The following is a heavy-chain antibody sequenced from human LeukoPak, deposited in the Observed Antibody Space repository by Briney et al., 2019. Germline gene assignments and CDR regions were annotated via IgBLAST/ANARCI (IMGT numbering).Heavy chain of an antibody. CDR2: INHSGST. Sequence: SETLSLTCAVYGGSFSGYYRSWIRQPPGKGLEWIGEINHSGSTNYNPSLKSRVTISVDTSKNQFSLKLSSVTAADTAVYYCASGYCSSTSCYTNWFDPWGQGTLVTVSS. D-gene: IGHD2-2*02. CDR3: ASGYCSSTSCYTNWFDP. CDR1: GGSFSGYY. J-gene: IGHJ5*02. V-gene: IGHV4-34*01.